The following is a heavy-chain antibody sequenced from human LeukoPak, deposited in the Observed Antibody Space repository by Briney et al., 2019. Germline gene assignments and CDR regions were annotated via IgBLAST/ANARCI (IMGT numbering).Heavy chain of an antibody. J-gene: IGHJ4*02. CDR3: ARGNNNNVFDS. D-gene: IGHD2-8*01. CDR2: ISTSGST. CDR1: GGSTSSYY. V-gene: IGHV4-4*07. Sequence: SKTLSLTCTVSGGSTSSYYWYWIRQPAEKGVEWIGRISTSGSTNSSPSLKSRLTMSLDPSKNQFSLKLSSVTAGDTGVYYCARGNNNNVFDSWGQGTLVTVSS.